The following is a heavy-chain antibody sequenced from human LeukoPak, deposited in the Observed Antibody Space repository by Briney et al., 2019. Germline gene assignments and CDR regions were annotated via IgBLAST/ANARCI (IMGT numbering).Heavy chain of an antibody. CDR2: ISYDGSNK. Sequence: PGGSLRLSCAASGFTFTNYWMCWVRQAPGKGLEWVAVISYDGSNKYYADSVKGRFTISRDNSKNTLYLQMNSLRAEDTAVYYCARDKDYDFWSGYLLPGDYWGQGTLVTVSS. D-gene: IGHD3-3*01. J-gene: IGHJ4*02. CDR3: ARDKDYDFWSGYLLPGDY. CDR1: GFTFTNYW. V-gene: IGHV3-30-3*01.